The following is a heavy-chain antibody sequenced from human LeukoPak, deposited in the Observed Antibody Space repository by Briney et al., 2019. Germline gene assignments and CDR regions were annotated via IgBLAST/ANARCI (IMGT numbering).Heavy chain of an antibody. CDR1: GFTFSSYS. D-gene: IGHD6-13*01. J-gene: IGHJ4*02. V-gene: IGHV3-21*01. CDR3: ARDFEQQLVTSFDY. Sequence: GGSLRLSCAASGFTFSSYSMNWVRQAPGKWLEWVSSISSSSSYIYYADSVKGRFTISRDNAKNSLYLQMNSLRAEDTAVYYCARDFEQQLVTSFDYWGQGTLVTVSS. CDR2: ISSSSSYI.